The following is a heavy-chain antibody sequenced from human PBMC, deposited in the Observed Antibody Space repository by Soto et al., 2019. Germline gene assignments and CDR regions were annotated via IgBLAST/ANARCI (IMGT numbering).Heavy chain of an antibody. V-gene: IGHV4-39*01. J-gene: IGHJ6*02. CDR2: IFYSGST. CDR3: ARAHYGDYGYGMDV. CDR1: SDTISSTIFS. Sequence: PSCSPSLTCTASSDTISSTIFSLDWIRQPPGKGLEWIGSIFYSGSTYYNPSLKSRVTISVDTSKNQFSLTLTSVTAADTAVYNCARAHYGDYGYGMDVWGQGTTVTVSS. D-gene: IGHD4-17*01.